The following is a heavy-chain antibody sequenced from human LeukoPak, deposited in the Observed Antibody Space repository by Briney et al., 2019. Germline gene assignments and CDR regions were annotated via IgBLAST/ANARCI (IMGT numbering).Heavy chain of an antibody. D-gene: IGHD4-17*01. CDR1: GGSISSYY. CDR2: IYYSGST. CDR3: ARDGNYGDYFDY. V-gene: IGHV4-59*01. J-gene: IGHJ4*02. Sequence: PSETLSLTCTVSGGSISSYYWSWIRQPPGKGLEWTGYIYYSGSTNYNPSLKSRVTISVDTSKNQFSLKLSSVTAADTAVYYCARDGNYGDYFDYWGQGTLVTVSS.